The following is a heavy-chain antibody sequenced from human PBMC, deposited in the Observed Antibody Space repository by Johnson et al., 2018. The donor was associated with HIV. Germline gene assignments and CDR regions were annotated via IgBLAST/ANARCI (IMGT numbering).Heavy chain of an antibody. V-gene: IGHV3-20*04. CDR2: INWNGGST. Sequence: VQVVESGGGLVQPGGSLRLSCAASGFTFDDYGMSWVRQAPGKGLEWVSGINWNGGSTGYADSVKGRFTISRDNSKNTLYLQMNSLRAEDTAVYYCAKSLDAYNYDDAFDVWGQGTMVTVSS. CDR1: GFTFDDYG. D-gene: IGHD5-24*01. J-gene: IGHJ3*01. CDR3: AKSLDAYNYDDAFDV.